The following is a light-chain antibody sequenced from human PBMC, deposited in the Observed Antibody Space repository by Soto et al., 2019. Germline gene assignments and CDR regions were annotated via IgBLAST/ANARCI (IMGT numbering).Light chain of an antibody. CDR1: SSNIGRNH. CDR3: AAWDDSLSGPV. V-gene: IGLV1-47*02. Sequence: QSVLTQPPSVSGTPGQRVAISCSGSSSNIGRNHVYWYQQLPGTAPKVLIYGDDQRPSGVPDRFSGSRSATSASLAISGLRSEDEAEYHCAAWDDSLSGPVFGGGTKVTVL. J-gene: IGLJ3*02. CDR2: GDD.